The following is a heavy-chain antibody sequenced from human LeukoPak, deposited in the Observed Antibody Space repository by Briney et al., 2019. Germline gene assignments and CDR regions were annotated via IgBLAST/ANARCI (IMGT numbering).Heavy chain of an antibody. CDR1: GFTFSSYA. CDR2: ISYDGSNK. CDR3: ARGSASVIQLWSSGAFDI. Sequence: PGRSLRLSCAASGFTFSSYAMHWVRQAPGKGLEWVAVISYDGSNKYYADSVKGRFTISRDNSKNTLYLQMNSLRAEDTAVYYCARGSASVIQLWSSGAFDIWGQGTMVTVSS. J-gene: IGHJ3*02. D-gene: IGHD5-18*01. V-gene: IGHV3-30-3*01.